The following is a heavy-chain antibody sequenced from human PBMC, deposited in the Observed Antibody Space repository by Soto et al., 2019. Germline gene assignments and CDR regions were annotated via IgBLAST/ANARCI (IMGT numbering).Heavy chain of an antibody. D-gene: IGHD1-26*01. Sequence: EVQLLESGGGLVQPGGSLRLSCAASGFTFSSYAMNWVRQAPGKGLEWVSGISSSGGTTYYAASVKGRFTISRDNSKSTLYLQMNSLRAEDTAVYHGATDSPNSGNDYWGQGTLVTVSS. CDR3: ATDSPNSGNDY. CDR2: ISSSGGTT. J-gene: IGHJ4*02. V-gene: IGHV3-23*01. CDR1: GFTFSSYA.